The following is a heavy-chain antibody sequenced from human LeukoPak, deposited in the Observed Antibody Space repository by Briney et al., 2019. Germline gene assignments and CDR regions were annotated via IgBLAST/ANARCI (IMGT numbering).Heavy chain of an antibody. Sequence: SETLSLTCTVSGGSISSGSYYWSWIRQPAGKGLEWIGRIYTSGSTNYSPSLKSRVTISVDTSKNQFSLKLSSVTAADTAVYYCARWGIAAAGTLGYMDVWGKGTTVTVSS. CDR3: ARWGIAAAGTLGYMDV. CDR2: IYTSGST. V-gene: IGHV4-61*02. D-gene: IGHD6-13*01. CDR1: GGSISSGSYY. J-gene: IGHJ6*03.